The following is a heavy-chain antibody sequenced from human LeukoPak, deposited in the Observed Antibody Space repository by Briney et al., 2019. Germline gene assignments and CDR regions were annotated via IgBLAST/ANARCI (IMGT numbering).Heavy chain of an antibody. Sequence: GGCLRLSCAASGFTFRSFAMSWVRQAPGLRPKWVSTITDNGSNTYYADSVKGRFTISRDNSKNTLYLQMNSLRAEDTAVYYCARDLPAAGAGYLDYWGQGTLVTVSS. CDR3: ARDLPAAGAGYLDY. D-gene: IGHD6-13*01. CDR1: GFTFRSFA. J-gene: IGHJ4*02. CDR2: ITDNGSNT. V-gene: IGHV3-23*01.